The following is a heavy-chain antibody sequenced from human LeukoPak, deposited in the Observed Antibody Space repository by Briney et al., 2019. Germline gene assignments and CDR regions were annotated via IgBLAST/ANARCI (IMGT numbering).Heavy chain of an antibody. Sequence: ASVKVSCKASGYTFTSYGISWVRQAPGQGLEWMGWISAYNGNTNYAQKLQGRVTMTTDTSTSTAYMELRSLRSDDTAVYYCAAGTIVGATLDAFDIWGQGTMVTVSS. V-gene: IGHV1-18*01. CDR3: AAGTIVGATLDAFDI. J-gene: IGHJ3*02. CDR2: ISAYNGNT. D-gene: IGHD1-26*01. CDR1: GYTFTSYG.